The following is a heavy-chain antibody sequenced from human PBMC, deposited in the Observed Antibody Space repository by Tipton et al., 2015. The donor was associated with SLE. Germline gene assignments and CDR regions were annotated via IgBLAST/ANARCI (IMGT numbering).Heavy chain of an antibody. Sequence: TLSLTCTVSGYFINSGYFWGWIRQPPGKGLEWIGSRHHGGSTNYNPALTSRVTISGDPSKNQFSLRLTSVTAADTAVYYCVRDQGGVGDFDYWGQGALVTVSS. D-gene: IGHD1-26*01. CDR1: GYFINSGYF. V-gene: IGHV4-38-2*02. CDR2: RHHGGST. CDR3: VRDQGGVGDFDY. J-gene: IGHJ4*02.